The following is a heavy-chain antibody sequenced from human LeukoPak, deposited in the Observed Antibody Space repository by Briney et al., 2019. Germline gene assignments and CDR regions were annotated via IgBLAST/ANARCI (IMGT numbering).Heavy chain of an antibody. J-gene: IGHJ6*03. CDR3: ARLSRDVVVVAATPPYYYYMDV. V-gene: IGHV3-48*03. CDR1: GFTFSSYE. D-gene: IGHD2-15*01. Sequence: GGSLRLSCAASGFTFSSYEMNWVRQAPGKGLEWVSYISSSGSTIYYPDSVKGRFTISRDNAKNSLYLQMNSLRAEDTAVYYCARLSRDVVVVAATPPYYYYMDVWGKGTTVTVSS. CDR2: ISSSGSTI.